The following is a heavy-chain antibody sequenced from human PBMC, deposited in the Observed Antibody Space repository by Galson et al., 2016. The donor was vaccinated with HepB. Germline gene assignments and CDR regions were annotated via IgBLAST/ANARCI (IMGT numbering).Heavy chain of an antibody. J-gene: IGHJ4*02. V-gene: IGHV4-39*07. Sequence: LTCTVSAFGSAAYHWAFIRRPPGRGLEWIGSFSNDGSTFYNPSLRSRVTISRDMSKNQFSVSLRSVTAADTAVYYCARVSFRTLDSWGQGALVTVSS. CDR1: AFGSAAYH. CDR3: ARVSFRTLDS. D-gene: IGHD3-3*02. CDR2: FSNDGST.